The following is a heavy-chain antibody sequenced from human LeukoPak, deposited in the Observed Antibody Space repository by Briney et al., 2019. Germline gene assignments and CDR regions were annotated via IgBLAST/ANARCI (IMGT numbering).Heavy chain of an antibody. D-gene: IGHD2-2*02. V-gene: IGHV3-48*02. CDR2: ISRSGSTI. Sequence: GGSLRLSCAASGFTFSRYSMNWVRQAPREGLEWVSYISRSGSTIYYADSVKGRFTFSRDNAKNSLYLQMNSLRDEDTAVYYCARDTEHLYFVFDYWGQGTLVTVSS. J-gene: IGHJ4*02. CDR3: ARDTEHLYFVFDY. CDR1: GFTFSRYS.